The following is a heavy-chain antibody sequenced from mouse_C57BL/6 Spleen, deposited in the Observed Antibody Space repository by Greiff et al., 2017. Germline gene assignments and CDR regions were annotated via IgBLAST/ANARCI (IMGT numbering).Heavy chain of an antibody. D-gene: IGHD1-1*01. CDR1: GYSITSGYY. CDR3: AITEGAMDY. CDR2: ISYDGSN. Sequence: EVQLVESGPGLVKPSQSLSLTCSVTGYSITSGYYWNWIRQFPGNKLEWMGYISYDGSNNYNPSLKNRISITRDTSKNQFVLKLNSVTTEDTATYYCAITEGAMDYWGQGTSVTVSS. J-gene: IGHJ4*01. V-gene: IGHV3-6*01.